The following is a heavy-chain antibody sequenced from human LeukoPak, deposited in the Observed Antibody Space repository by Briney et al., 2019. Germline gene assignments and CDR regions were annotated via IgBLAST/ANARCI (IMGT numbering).Heavy chain of an antibody. D-gene: IGHD1-20*01. Sequence: GGSLRLSCAASGFTFSTYSINWVRQAPGKGLEWVSSISSSSSYIYYADSVKGRFTISRDNAKNSLYLQMNSLRAEDTAVYYCARDEYNWNVDAFDIWGQGTVVTVSS. V-gene: IGHV3-21*01. CDR2: ISSSSSYI. CDR3: ARDEYNWNVDAFDI. CDR1: GFTFSTYS. J-gene: IGHJ3*02.